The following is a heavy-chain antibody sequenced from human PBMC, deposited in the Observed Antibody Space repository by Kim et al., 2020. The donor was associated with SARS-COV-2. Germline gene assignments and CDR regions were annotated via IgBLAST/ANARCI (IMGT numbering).Heavy chain of an antibody. V-gene: IGHV4-34*01. CDR2: INHSGST. D-gene: IGHD6-13*01. CDR1: GGSFSGYY. Sequence: SETLSLTCAVYGGSFSGYYWSWIRQPPGKGLEWIGEINHSGSTNYNPSLKSRVTISVDTSKNQFSLKLSSVTAADTAVYYCARRGQQLVRQGKNRRWFDPWGQGTLVTVSS. CDR3: ARRGQQLVRQGKNRRWFDP. J-gene: IGHJ5*02.